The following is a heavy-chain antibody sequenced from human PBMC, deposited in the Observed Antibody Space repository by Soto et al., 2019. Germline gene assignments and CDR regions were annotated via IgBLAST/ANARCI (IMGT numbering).Heavy chain of an antibody. Sequence: TLSRTCPVSGGSISSGGYYGSWIRQHPGKGLEWIGYIYYSGSTYYNPSLKSRVTISVDTSKNQFSLKLSSVTAADKAVYYCARESYSRSPSFDYWGQGTLVTVYS. CDR2: IYYSGST. D-gene: IGHD6-13*01. J-gene: IGHJ4*02. CDR3: ARESYSRSPSFDY. V-gene: IGHV4-31*03. CDR1: GGSISSGGYY.